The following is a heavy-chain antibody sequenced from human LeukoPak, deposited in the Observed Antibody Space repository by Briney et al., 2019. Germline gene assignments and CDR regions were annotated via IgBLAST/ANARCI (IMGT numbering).Heavy chain of an antibody. CDR3: AKGILGCSSTSCYGYMDV. CDR2: ISASGGST. V-gene: IGHV3-23*01. CDR1: GITFSNYV. Sequence: PGGSLRLSCAASGITFSNYVMSWVRPAPGKGLEWVSVISASGGSTYNADSVKGRFTISRDNSKNTLYLQMNSLRVEDTAVYYCAKGILGCSSTSCYGYMDVWGKGTTVTVSS. J-gene: IGHJ6*03. D-gene: IGHD2-2*01.